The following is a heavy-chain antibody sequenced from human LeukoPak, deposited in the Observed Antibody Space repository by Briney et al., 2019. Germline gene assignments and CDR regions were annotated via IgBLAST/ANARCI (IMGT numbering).Heavy chain of an antibody. CDR2: INHSGST. D-gene: IGHD6-25*01. CDR3: ARDSIAAADHDAFDI. J-gene: IGHJ3*02. V-gene: IGHV4-39*07. CDR1: GGSISSSGYY. Sequence: SETLSLTCTVSGGSISSSGYYWSWIRQPPGKGLEWIGEINHSGSTNYNPSLKSRVTISVDTSKNQFSLKLSSVTAADTAVYYCARDSIAAADHDAFDIWGQGTMVTVSS.